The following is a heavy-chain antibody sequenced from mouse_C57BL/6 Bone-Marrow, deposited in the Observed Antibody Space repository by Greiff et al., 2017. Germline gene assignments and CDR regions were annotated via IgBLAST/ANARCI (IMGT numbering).Heavy chain of an antibody. CDR3: TKGLRSYYFDY. Sequence: QVHVKQSGAELVRPGASVTLSCKASGFTFTDYEMHWVKQTPVHGLEWIGAIDPETGGTAYNQKFKGKAILTADKSSSTAYMELRSLTSEDSAVYYGTKGLRSYYFDYWGQGTTLTVSA. V-gene: IGHV1-15*01. J-gene: IGHJ2*01. CDR1: GFTFTDYE. CDR2: IDPETGGT. D-gene: IGHD3-2*02.